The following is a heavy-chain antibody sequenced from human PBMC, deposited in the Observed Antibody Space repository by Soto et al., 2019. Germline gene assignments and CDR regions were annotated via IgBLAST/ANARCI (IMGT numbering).Heavy chain of an antibody. Sequence: SVKVSCEASGGTFSSYAISWVRKAPGQGLEWMGGIIPICGTATYAQKFQGRVTITADKSTRTAYMELSSLRSEDTAVYYCARSPLYYDFWSGPGAHYYYGMDVWGQGTTVTASS. J-gene: IGHJ6*02. CDR3: ARSPLYYDFWSGPGAHYYYGMDV. CDR1: GGTFSSYA. CDR2: IIPICGTA. V-gene: IGHV1-69*06. D-gene: IGHD3-3*01.